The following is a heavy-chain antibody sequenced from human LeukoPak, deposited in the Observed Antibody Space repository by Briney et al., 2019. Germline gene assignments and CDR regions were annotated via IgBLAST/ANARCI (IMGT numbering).Heavy chain of an antibody. D-gene: IGHD3-16*02. CDR1: GFTFSSYW. CDR2: INSDGSST. J-gene: IGHJ6*02. Sequence: GGSLRLSCAASGFTFSSYWMHWVRQAPGKGLVWVSRINSDGSSTNYADSAKGRFTISRDNAKNTLYLQMNSLRVEDMAVYYCARLRYGPYGMDVWGQGTTVTVSS. CDR3: ARLRYGPYGMDV. V-gene: IGHV3-74*01.